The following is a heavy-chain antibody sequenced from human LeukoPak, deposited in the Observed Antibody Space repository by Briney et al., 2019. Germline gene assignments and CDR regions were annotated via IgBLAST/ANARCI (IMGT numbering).Heavy chain of an antibody. CDR3: ARLNTDSAGYFFDY. V-gene: IGHV1-2*02. J-gene: IGHJ4*02. Sequence: ASVKVSCKASAYTFTAYYVHWVRQAPGQGLEWMGWMNPNNGDTNYAQNVQGRVTVTTDTSTTTVYMELRSLGIDDTAVYYCARLNTDSAGYFFDYWGQGTLVTVSS. CDR2: MNPNNGDT. CDR1: AYTFTAYY. D-gene: IGHD6-13*01.